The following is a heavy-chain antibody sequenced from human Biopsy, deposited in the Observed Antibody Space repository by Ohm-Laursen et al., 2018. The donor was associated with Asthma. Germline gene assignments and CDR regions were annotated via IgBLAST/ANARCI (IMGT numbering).Heavy chain of an antibody. J-gene: IGHJ4*02. Sequence: EASVKVSCKASGYTFTSYAMHWVRQAPGQRLEWMGWINAGNGNTKYSQKFQGRVTITRDTSASTAYMELSSLRVEDTAVYYCARGDSSGWSHYYFDYWGQGTLVTVSS. V-gene: IGHV1-3*01. D-gene: IGHD6-19*01. CDR3: ARGDSSGWSHYYFDY. CDR1: GYTFTSYA. CDR2: INAGNGNT.